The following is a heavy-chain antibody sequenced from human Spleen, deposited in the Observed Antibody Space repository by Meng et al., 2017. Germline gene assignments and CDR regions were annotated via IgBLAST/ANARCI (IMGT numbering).Heavy chain of an antibody. J-gene: IGHJ6*02. CDR2: IFASGST. D-gene: IGHD1-26*01. V-gene: IGHV4-61*01. CDR1: GGSVNTGTYY. Sequence: SETLSLTCTVSGGSVNTGTYYWSWIRQPPGKGLEWIGYIFASGSTDYSPSLKSRVTISVDASQNQFSLELKSVTTADTAVYFCASSGSWGDYYYYGMDVWGQGTTVTVAS. CDR3: ASSGSWGDYYYYGMDV.